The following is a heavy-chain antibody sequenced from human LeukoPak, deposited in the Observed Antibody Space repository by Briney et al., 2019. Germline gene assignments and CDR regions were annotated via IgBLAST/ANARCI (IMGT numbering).Heavy chain of an antibody. D-gene: IGHD4-17*01. CDR3: AKDYGDLPIDY. CDR2: IDGSGDNT. CDR1: GFTFRNFA. Sequence: GGSLRLSCAASGFTFRNFAMTWVRQTPGKGLEWVSTIDGSGDNTYFADSVKGRFTISRDNSKSTLYLQMTSLRAEHTAIYYCAKDYGDLPIDYWGQGALVTVSS. J-gene: IGHJ4*02. V-gene: IGHV3-23*01.